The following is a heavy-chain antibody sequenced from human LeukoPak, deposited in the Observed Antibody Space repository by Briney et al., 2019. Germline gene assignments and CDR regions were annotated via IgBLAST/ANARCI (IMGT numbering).Heavy chain of an antibody. D-gene: IGHD6-19*01. Sequence: GGSLRLSCAASGFTFSSYAMSWVRQAPGKGLEWVSSISAYGGDTYYTDSVKGRFTISRDNSKNTLHLQMNSLRAENTAIYYCAKVASNSGKGGAFDIWGQGTMVTVSS. J-gene: IGHJ3*02. CDR2: ISAYGGDT. CDR3: AKVASNSGKGGAFDI. CDR1: GFTFSSYA. V-gene: IGHV3-23*01.